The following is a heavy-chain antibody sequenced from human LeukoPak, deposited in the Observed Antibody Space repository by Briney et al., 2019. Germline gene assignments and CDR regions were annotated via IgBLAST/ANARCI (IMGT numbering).Heavy chain of an antibody. CDR1: GYTFIDYY. J-gene: IGHJ3*02. D-gene: IGHD3-10*01. CDR3: AREYGSITMVI. CDR2: INPNSGGT. V-gene: IGHV1-2*02. Sequence: GASVKVSCKASGYTFIDYYMHWVRQAPGQGLEWMGWINPNSGGTNYAQKFQGRVTMTRDTSISTAYMELGRLRSDDTAVYYRAREYGSITMVIWGQGTMVTVSS.